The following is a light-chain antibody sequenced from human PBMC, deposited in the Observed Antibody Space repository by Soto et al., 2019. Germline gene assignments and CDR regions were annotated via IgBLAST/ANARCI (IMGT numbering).Light chain of an antibody. CDR3: QSYDSSLSGSYV. CDR2: GNS. J-gene: IGLJ1*01. V-gene: IGLV1-40*01. CDR1: SSNIGAGYD. Sequence: QSVLTQPPSVSGAPGQRVTSSCTGGSSNIGAGYDVHWYQQLPGTAPKLLIYGNSNRPSGVPDRFSGSKSGTSASLAITGLQAEDEADYYCQSYDSSLSGSYVFGTGTKVPVL.